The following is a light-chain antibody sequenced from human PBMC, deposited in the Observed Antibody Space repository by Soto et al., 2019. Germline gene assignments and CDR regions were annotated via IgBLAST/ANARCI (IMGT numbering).Light chain of an antibody. V-gene: IGKV3-20*01. CDR1: QSVSSSY. CDR2: GAS. Sequence: EIVLTQSPGTLSLSPGERATLSCRASQSVSSSYLAWYQQKTGQAPRPLIYGASNRATGIPDRFSGSGSGTDFTLTISRLEPEDFAVYYCQQYGSSPPITFGQGTRLEIK. J-gene: IGKJ5*01. CDR3: QQYGSSPPIT.